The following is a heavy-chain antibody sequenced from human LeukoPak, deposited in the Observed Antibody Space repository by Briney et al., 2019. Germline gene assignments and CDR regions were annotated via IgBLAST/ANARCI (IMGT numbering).Heavy chain of an antibody. Sequence: PGGSLRLSCAASGFTFSRYIMNWVRQAPGKGLEWVSYISSSNNTIDYADSVKGRFSISRDNAKNSLYLQMKSLRDEDTAVYYCAREDGGKADIWGQGTMVTVSS. D-gene: IGHD4-23*01. CDR2: ISSSNNTI. CDR1: GFTFSRYI. CDR3: AREDGGKADI. J-gene: IGHJ3*02. V-gene: IGHV3-48*02.